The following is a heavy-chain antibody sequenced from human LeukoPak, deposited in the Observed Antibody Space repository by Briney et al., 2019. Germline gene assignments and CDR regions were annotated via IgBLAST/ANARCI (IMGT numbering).Heavy chain of an antibody. J-gene: IGHJ4*02. CDR1: GGSIFSSNW. Sequence: SGTLSLTCAVSGGSIFSSNWWSWVRQPPGKGLEWIGQIFHSGTTSYSPSLKSRVTISVDKSKNQFSLKLTSVTAADTAVYYCAVTTVESGLDYWGQGTLVTVSS. V-gene: IGHV4-4*02. CDR2: IFHSGTT. D-gene: IGHD4-23*01. CDR3: AVTTVESGLDY.